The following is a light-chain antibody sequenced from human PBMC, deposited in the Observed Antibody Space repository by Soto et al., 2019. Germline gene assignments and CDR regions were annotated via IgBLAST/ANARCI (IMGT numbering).Light chain of an antibody. CDR1: QSVGSN. CDR2: GAS. V-gene: IGKV3-15*01. J-gene: IGKJ4*01. Sequence: EIVMTQSPATLSVSPGERATLSCWASQSVGSNLAWYRQRPGQSPRLLIYGASSRPTGIPARFSGSGSETEFTLTISSLQSEDFAVYYCQQYNNWPLTFGGGTKVEIK. CDR3: QQYNNWPLT.